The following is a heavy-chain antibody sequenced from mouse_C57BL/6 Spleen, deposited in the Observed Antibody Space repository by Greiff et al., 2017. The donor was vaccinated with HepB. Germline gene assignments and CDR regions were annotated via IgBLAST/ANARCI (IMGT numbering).Heavy chain of an antibody. V-gene: IGHV1-64*01. J-gene: IGHJ1*03. CDR3: ASKDNYCGSSPWYFDV. CDR2: IHPNSGST. D-gene: IGHD1-1*01. CDR1: GYTFTSYW. Sequence: QVQLQQPGAELVKPGASVKLSCKASGYTFTSYWMHWVKQRPGQGLEWIGMIHPNSGSTNYNEQFKSKATLTVDKSSSTAYMQLSSLTSEDSAVYYCASKDNYCGSSPWYFDVWGTGTTVTVSS.